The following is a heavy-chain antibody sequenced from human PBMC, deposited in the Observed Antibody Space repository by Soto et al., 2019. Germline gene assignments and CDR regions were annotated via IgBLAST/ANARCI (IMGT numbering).Heavy chain of an antibody. CDR2: IYSSGST. J-gene: IGHJ5*02. V-gene: IGHV4-4*07. CDR1: GGSISSYY. D-gene: IGHD6-13*01. CDR3: ARTLEAAGTENWFDP. Sequence: SETLSLTCSVSGGSISSYYWSWIRQPAGKGLEWIGGIYSSGSTKYNPSLKSRVIMSVDTSKNQFSLKLYSVTAADTAVYYCARTLEAAGTENWFDPWRQGTLVTVSS.